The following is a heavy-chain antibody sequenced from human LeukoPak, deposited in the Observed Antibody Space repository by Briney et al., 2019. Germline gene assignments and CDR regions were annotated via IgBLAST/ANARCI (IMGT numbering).Heavy chain of an antibody. Sequence: GGSLRLSCAASGFTFSSHAMSWVRQAPGKGLEWVSAISGSGASPYLADSVKGRFTISRDNSKNTLYLQMNSLRAEDTAVYYCAKPYYYDSSVYYGFDYWGQGTLVTVSS. D-gene: IGHD3-22*01. CDR1: GFTFSSHA. CDR3: AKPYYYDSSVYYGFDY. V-gene: IGHV3-23*01. CDR2: ISGSGASP. J-gene: IGHJ4*02.